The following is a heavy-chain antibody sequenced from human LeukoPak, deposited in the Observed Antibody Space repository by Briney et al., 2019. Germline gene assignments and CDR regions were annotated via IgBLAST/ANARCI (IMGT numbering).Heavy chain of an antibody. CDR2: TYYRSKWYN. D-gene: IGHD3-22*01. CDR1: GDSVSSNSAA. CDR3: ARRRGYYYDSSGYARRGAFDI. V-gene: IGHV6-1*01. Sequence: SQTLSLTCAISGDSVSSNSAAWNWIRQSPSRGLEWLGRTYYRSKWYNDYAVSVKSRITINPDTSKNQFSLQLNSVTPEDTAVYYCARRRGYYYDSSGYARRGAFDIWGQGTMVTVSS. J-gene: IGHJ3*02.